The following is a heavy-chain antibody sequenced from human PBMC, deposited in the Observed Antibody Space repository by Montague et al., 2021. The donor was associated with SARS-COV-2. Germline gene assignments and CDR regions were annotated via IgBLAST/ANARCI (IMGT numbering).Heavy chain of an antibody. Sequence: SETLSLTCAVYGGSFSGYYWSWIRQPPGKGLEWIGEINHSESTNYNPSLKSRVTISVDTSKNQFSLKLSSVTAADTAVYYCARDQWQQLAPGVYYYYGMDVWGQGTTVTVSS. V-gene: IGHV4-34*01. J-gene: IGHJ6*02. CDR3: ARDQWQQLAPGVYYYYGMDV. D-gene: IGHD6-13*01. CDR2: INHSEST. CDR1: GGSFSGYY.